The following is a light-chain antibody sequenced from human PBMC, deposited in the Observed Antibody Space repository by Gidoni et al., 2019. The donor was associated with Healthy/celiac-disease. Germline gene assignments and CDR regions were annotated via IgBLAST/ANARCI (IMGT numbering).Light chain of an antibody. Sequence: SSALTQDPAVSVALGQTVRITCQGDSLRSYYASWYQQKPGQAPVLVIYGKNNRPSGIPDRFSGSSSGNTASLTITGAQAEDEADDYCNSRDSSGNHQVFGGGTKLTVL. CDR2: GKN. V-gene: IGLV3-19*01. CDR1: SLRSYY. J-gene: IGLJ2*01. CDR3: NSRDSSGNHQV.